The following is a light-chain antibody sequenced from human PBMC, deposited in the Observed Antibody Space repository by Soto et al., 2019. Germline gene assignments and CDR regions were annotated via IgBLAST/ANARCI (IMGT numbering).Light chain of an antibody. CDR2: VSSDGRY. CDR1: TGHRSYV. CDR3: QTWASGTRV. V-gene: IGLV4-69*01. Sequence: QSVLTQSPSASASLGTSVKLTCTLTTGHRSYVIAWHQQQPEKGPRYLMKVSSDGRYIKGDGIPDRFSGSSSGAERYLTISSLHSEDEADYYCQTWASGTRVFGGGTKVTVL. J-gene: IGLJ3*02.